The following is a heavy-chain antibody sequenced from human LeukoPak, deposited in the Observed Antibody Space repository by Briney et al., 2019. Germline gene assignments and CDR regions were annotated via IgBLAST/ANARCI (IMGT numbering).Heavy chain of an antibody. CDR2: MNPNSGSA. V-gene: IGHV1-8*01. CDR1: GYTFTSYD. D-gene: IGHD3-9*01. J-gene: IGHJ6*02. Sequence: AASVKVSCKASGYTFTSYDINWVRQATGQGREWMGWMNPNSGSAGYAQKFQGRVTMTRNTSLSTAYMELGSLRSEDTAVDYCARIGNDVLAGDHYYPRMDFWGQGTTVTVSS. CDR3: ARIGNDVLAGDHYYPRMDF.